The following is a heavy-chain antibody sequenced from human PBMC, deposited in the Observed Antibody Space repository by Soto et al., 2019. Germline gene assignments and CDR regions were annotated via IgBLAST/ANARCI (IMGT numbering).Heavy chain of an antibody. CDR2: MSWDGSDE. Sequence: QVQLVESGGGVVQPGRSLRLSCAASGFTFSRYGMHWVRQAPGKGLEWVAVMSWDGSDEFYEETVKGRLTVSRYNSRNTLYLRMNGLGPEATSVYYCAKGGCSGGTCYGFDYWGQGTLVTVSS. J-gene: IGHJ4*02. V-gene: IGHV3-30*18. D-gene: IGHD2-15*01. CDR1: GFTFSRYG. CDR3: AKGGCSGGTCYGFDY.